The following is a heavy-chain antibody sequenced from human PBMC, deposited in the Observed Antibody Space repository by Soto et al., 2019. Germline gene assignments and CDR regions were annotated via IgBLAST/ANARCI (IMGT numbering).Heavy chain of an antibody. CDR1: GYTFTSYA. Sequence: ASVKVSCKASGYTFTSYAMHWVRQAPGQRLEWMGWISAYNGNTNYAQKFQGRVTMTTDTSTSTAYMELRSLRSDDTAVYYCARGYSSGPYYYYYMDVWGKGTTVTVSS. CDR2: ISAYNGNT. D-gene: IGHD6-19*01. V-gene: IGHV1-18*01. J-gene: IGHJ6*03. CDR3: ARGYSSGPYYYYYMDV.